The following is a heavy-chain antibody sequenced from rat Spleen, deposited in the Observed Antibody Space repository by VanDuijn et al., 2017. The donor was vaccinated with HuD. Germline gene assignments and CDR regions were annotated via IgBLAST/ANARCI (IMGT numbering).Heavy chain of an antibody. CDR1: GFTFRNYG. CDR2: ISSGGGGT. V-gene: IGHV5-25*01. CDR3: VRQRWDVMDA. J-gene: IGHJ4*01. Sequence: EVQLVESGGGLVQPGRSMKLSCVASGFTFRNYGMAWVRQTLTKGLEWVASISSGGGGTYYRDSVKGRFTISRDNAKSTLYLQMDSLRSEDTATYDCVRQRWDVMDAWGQGASVTVSS.